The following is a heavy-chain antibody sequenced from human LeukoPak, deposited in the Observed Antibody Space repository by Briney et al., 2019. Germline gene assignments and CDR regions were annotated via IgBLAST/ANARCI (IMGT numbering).Heavy chain of an antibody. J-gene: IGHJ6*02. V-gene: IGHV3-48*03. Sequence: PGGSLRLSCAGSGFTFSSYEMSWVRQAPGKGLEWISYISTSGITIYYADSVKGRFTISRDNAKNSLYLQMDSLRAEDTAVYYCARHYDTHGYGMDVWGQGTTVTVSS. CDR3: ARHYDTHGYGMDV. D-gene: IGHD3-3*01. CDR2: ISTSGITI. CDR1: GFTFSSYE.